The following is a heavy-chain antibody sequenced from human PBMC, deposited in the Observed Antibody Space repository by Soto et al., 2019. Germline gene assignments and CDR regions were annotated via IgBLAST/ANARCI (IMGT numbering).Heavy chain of an antibody. D-gene: IGHD3-9*01. CDR2: IYWDDSK. J-gene: IGHJ4*02. CDR1: GFSLSTSGVG. CDR3: AHKGPEDWPLDY. Sequence: QITLKESGPTLVRPTQTLTLTCAFSGFSLSTSGVGVGWIRQPPGKALEWLAVIYWDDSKHYSLSLRSRLTITKDPPKNAVVLTMTNMDPMYTGTYYCAHKGPEDWPLDYLCEGTLFTVSS. V-gene: IGHV2-5*02.